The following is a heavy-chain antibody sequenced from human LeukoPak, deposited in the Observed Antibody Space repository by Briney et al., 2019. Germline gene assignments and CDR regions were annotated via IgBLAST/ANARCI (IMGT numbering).Heavy chain of an antibody. Sequence: ASVKVSCKASGYTFTSYGIRWVRQAPGQGLEWMGWISAYNGNTNYAQKLQGRVTMTTDTSTSTAYMELRSLRSDDTAVYYCARVEIVVVVAATGFDYWGQGTLVTVSS. J-gene: IGHJ4*02. CDR2: ISAYNGNT. CDR1: GYTFTSYG. D-gene: IGHD2-15*01. CDR3: ARVEIVVVVAATGFDY. V-gene: IGHV1-18*01.